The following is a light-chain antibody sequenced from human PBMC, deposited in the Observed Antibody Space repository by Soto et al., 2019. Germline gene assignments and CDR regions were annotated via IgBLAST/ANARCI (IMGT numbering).Light chain of an antibody. Sequence: EIVMTQSPATLYVSPGERATLSCRASQSVSNNLAWYQKKPGQAPRLLIYGASTRATGIPARFSGSGSGTEFTLTISSLQSEDFAVYYCQQYNTWWTFGQGTRVEIK. J-gene: IGKJ1*01. CDR3: QQYNTWWT. V-gene: IGKV3-15*01. CDR1: QSVSNN. CDR2: GAS.